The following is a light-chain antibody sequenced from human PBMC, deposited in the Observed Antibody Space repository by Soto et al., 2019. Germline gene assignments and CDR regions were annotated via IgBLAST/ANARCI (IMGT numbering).Light chain of an antibody. CDR3: QQMRT. CDR1: QSFNNK. Sequence: EIQMTQSPSTLSASVGDRVSITCRASQSFNNKLVWYQQKPGKAPKLLICDVSDLQSGIPSRFSGSGSGTEFTLSISSLQPDDFATYYCQQMRTFGQGTKVDIK. CDR2: DVS. V-gene: IGKV1-5*01. J-gene: IGKJ1*01.